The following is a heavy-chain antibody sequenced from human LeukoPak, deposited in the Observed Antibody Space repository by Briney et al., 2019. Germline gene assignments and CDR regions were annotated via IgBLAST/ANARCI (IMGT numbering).Heavy chain of an antibody. Sequence: GGSLRLSCAASGFTLTSYRMNWVRQAPGKGLEWVSFISSNSNYIYYADSVKGRFTISRDNAKHSLYLQMNSLRAEDTAVYYCARGEYGSGSYHIDYWGQGTLVTVSS. J-gene: IGHJ4*02. V-gene: IGHV3-21*01. CDR2: ISSNSNYI. CDR3: ARGEYGSGSYHIDY. D-gene: IGHD3-10*01. CDR1: GFTLTSYR.